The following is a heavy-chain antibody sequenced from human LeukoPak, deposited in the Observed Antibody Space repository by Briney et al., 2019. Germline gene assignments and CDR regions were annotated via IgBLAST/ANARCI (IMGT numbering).Heavy chain of an antibody. D-gene: IGHD3-10*01. CDR2: ISSSSTDT. Sequence: GGSLRLSCAASGFTFSDFYMSWIRQAPGRGPEWLSDISSSSTDTRYADSLKGRFTISRDNAKNSLFLQLNSLRAEDTATYYCARKTYYYGSETYSKSYYFDYWGQGTLVTVSS. V-gene: IGHV3-11*06. CDR3: ARKTYYYGSETYSKSYYFDY. J-gene: IGHJ4*02. CDR1: GFTFSDFY.